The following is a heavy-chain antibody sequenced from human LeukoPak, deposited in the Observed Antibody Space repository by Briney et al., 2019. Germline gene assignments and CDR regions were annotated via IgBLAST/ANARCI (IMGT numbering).Heavy chain of an antibody. CDR1: GFTFSSYA. CDR3: ARPLSDY. Sequence: PGGSLRLSCAASGFTFSSYAMHWVRQAPGKRLEWVAVISYDGSNKYYADSVKGRFTISRDNSKNTLYLQMNSLRAEDTAVYYCARPLSDYWGQGTLVTVSS. J-gene: IGHJ4*02. CDR2: ISYDGSNK. V-gene: IGHV3-30*04. D-gene: IGHD2-2*01.